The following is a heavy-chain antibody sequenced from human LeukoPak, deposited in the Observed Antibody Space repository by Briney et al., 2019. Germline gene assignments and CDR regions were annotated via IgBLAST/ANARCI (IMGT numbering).Heavy chain of an antibody. D-gene: IGHD3-3*01. V-gene: IGHV1-69*04. CDR2: IIPILGIA. Sequence: GASVKVSCKASGGTFGSYAISWVRQAPGQGLEWMGRIIPILGIANYAQKFQGRVTITADKSTGTAYMELSSLRSEDTAVYYCARDQPPEYDFWETGYYGMDVWGQGTTVTVSS. J-gene: IGHJ6*02. CDR3: ARDQPPEYDFWETGYYGMDV. CDR1: GGTFGSYA.